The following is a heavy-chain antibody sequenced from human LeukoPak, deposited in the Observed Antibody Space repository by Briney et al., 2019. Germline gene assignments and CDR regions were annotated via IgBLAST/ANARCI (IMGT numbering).Heavy chain of an antibody. Sequence: GGSLRLSCAASGFTFSSYWMHWVRQAPGKGLVWISRINSDGSSTSYADSVKGRFTISRDNAKNTLYLQMNSLRAEDTAVYYCARFSNYGRQLDYWSQGALVTVSS. V-gene: IGHV3-74*01. CDR2: INSDGSST. D-gene: IGHD4-11*01. J-gene: IGHJ4*02. CDR3: ARFSNYGRQLDY. CDR1: GFTFSSYW.